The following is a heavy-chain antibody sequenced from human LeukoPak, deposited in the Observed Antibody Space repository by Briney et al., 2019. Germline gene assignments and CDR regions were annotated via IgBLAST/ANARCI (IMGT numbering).Heavy chain of an antibody. CDR2: IYYSGST. CDR1: GGPISSYY. V-gene: IGHV4-59*01. D-gene: IGHD2-2*02. J-gene: IGHJ6*02. Sequence: SETLSLTCTVSGGPISSYYWSWIRQPPGKGLEWIGYIYYSGSTNYNPSLKSRVTISVDTSKNQFSLKLSSVTAADTAVYYCARVSAAIRYYYYYGMDVWGQGTTVTVSS. CDR3: ARVSAAIRYYYYYGMDV.